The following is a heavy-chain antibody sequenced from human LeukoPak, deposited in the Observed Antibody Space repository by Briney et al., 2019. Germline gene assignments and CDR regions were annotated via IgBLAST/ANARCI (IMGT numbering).Heavy chain of an antibody. CDR1: GGTFSSYA. D-gene: IGHD3-3*01. J-gene: IGHJ4*02. Sequence: ASVNVSCKASGGTFSSYAISWVRQAPGQGLEWMGRIIPILGIANYAQKFQGRVTITADKSTSTAYMKLSSLRSEDTAVYYCAFSIFGVVITYWGQGTLVTVSS. CDR3: AFSIFGVVITY. V-gene: IGHV1-69*04. CDR2: IIPILGIA.